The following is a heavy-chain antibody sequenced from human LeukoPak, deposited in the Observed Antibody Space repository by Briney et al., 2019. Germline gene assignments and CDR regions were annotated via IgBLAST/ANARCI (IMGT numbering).Heavy chain of an antibody. V-gene: IGHV4-30-2*01. CDR3: ARGDDYGDYGLGY. CDR2: IYHSGST. J-gene: IGHJ4*02. Sequence: LRLSCEACGFTISNYYMSWVRQAPGKGLEWIGYIYHSGSTYYNPSLKSRVTISVDRSKNQFSLKLSSVTAADTAVYYCARGDDYGDYGLGYWGQGTLVTVSS. D-gene: IGHD4-17*01. CDR1: GFTISNYY.